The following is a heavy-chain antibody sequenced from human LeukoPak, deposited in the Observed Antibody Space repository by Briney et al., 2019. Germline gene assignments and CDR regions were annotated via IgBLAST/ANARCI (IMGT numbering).Heavy chain of an antibody. V-gene: IGHV1-58*01. Sequence: SVKVSCKASGFTFTSSAVQWVRQARGQRLEWIGWIVVGSGNTNYAQKFQGRVTITRDMSTSTAYMELSSLRSEDTAVYYCAAREVGATYYFDYWGQGTLVTVSS. J-gene: IGHJ4*02. CDR3: AAREVGATYYFDY. D-gene: IGHD1-26*01. CDR1: GFTFTSSA. CDR2: IVVGSGNT.